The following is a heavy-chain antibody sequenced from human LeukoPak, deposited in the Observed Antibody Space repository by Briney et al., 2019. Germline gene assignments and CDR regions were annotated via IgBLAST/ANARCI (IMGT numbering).Heavy chain of an antibody. D-gene: IGHD3-10*01. V-gene: IGHV3-30-3*01. CDR1: GFTFSSYA. J-gene: IGHJ5*02. Sequence: QSGGSLRLSCAASGFTFSSYAMHWVRQAPGKGLEWVAVISYDGSNKYYADSVKGRFTISRDNSKNTLYLQMNSLRAEDTAVYYCASAHGPITMVRGVKAPFDPWGQGTLVTVSS. CDR2: ISYDGSNK. CDR3: ASAHGPITMVRGVKAPFDP.